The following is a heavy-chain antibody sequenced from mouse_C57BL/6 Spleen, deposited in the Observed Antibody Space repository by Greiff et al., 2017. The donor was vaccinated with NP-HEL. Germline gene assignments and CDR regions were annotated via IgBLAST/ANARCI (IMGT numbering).Heavy chain of an antibody. Sequence: QVQLQQSGAELVRPGTSVKMSCKASGYIFTNYWIGWAKQRPGHGLEWIGDIYPGGGYTNYNEKFKGKATLTADKSSSTAYMQFSSLTSEDSAIYYCARRNYYGSSDAMDYWGQGTSVTVSS. J-gene: IGHJ4*01. V-gene: IGHV1-63*01. D-gene: IGHD1-1*01. CDR2: IYPGGGYT. CDR1: GYIFTNYW. CDR3: ARRNYYGSSDAMDY.